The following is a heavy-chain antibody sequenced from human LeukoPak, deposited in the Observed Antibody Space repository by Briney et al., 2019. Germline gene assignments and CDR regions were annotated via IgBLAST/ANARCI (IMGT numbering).Heavy chain of an antibody. CDR2: ISAYNGNT. D-gene: IGHD1-7*01. CDR3: AVLLVLGGSYWFDP. CDR1: GYTFTSHG. V-gene: IGHV1-18*01. J-gene: IGHJ5*02. Sequence: ASVKVSCKASGYTFTSHGISWVRQAPGQGLEWMGWISAYNGNTNYAQKLQGRVTMTTDTSTSTAYMELRSLRSDDTAVYYCAVLLVLGGSYWFDPWGQGTLVTVSS.